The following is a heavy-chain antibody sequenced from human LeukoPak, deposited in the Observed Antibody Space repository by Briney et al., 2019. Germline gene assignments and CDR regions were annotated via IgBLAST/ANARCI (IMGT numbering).Heavy chain of an antibody. D-gene: IGHD3-10*01. CDR1: GYTFTDYF. CDR2: INPSGGST. Sequence: ASVKVSCKASGYTFTDYFVHWVRQAPGQGLEWMGIINPSGGSTSYAQKFQGRVTMTRDTSTSTVYMELSSLRSEDTAVYYCARDPETYYYGSGSPDAFDIWGQGTMVTVSS. CDR3: ARDPETYYYGSGSPDAFDI. V-gene: IGHV1-46*01. J-gene: IGHJ3*02.